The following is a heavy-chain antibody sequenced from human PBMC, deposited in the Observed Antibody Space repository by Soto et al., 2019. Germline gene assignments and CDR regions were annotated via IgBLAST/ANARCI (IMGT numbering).Heavy chain of an antibody. V-gene: IGHV3-9*01. D-gene: IGHD3-10*01. CDR3: AKGLRASYYYYGMDV. Sequence: GGSLRLSCAASGFTFDDYAMHWVRQAPGKGLEWVSGISWNSGSIGYADSVKGRFTISRDNAKNSLYLQMNSLRAEDTALYYCAKGLRASYYYYGMDVWGQGTTVTVSS. CDR2: ISWNSGSI. J-gene: IGHJ6*02. CDR1: GFTFDDYA.